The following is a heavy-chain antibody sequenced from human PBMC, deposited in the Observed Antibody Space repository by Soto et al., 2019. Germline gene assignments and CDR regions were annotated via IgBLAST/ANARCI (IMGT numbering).Heavy chain of an antibody. D-gene: IGHD2-15*01. CDR3: ARDGLYCSGGSCYQPYNWFDP. J-gene: IGHJ5*02. V-gene: IGHV1-18*01. CDR1: GYTFTSYG. CDR2: ISAYNGNT. Sequence: GASVKVSCKASGYTFTSYGISWVRQAPGQGLEWMGWISAYNGNTNYAQKLQGRVTMTTDTSTSTAYMELRSLRSDDTAVYYCARDGLYCSGGSCYQPYNWFDPWGQGTLVTVSS.